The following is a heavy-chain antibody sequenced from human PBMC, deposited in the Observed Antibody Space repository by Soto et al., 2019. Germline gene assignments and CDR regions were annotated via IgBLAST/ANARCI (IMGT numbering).Heavy chain of an antibody. CDR1: GYTFTSYA. CDR2: INAGNGNT. V-gene: IGHV1-3*01. D-gene: IGHD4-4*01. J-gene: IGHJ6*02. Sequence: ASVKVSCKASGYTFTSYAMHWVRQAPGQRLEWMGWINAGNGNTKYSQKFQGRVTITRDTSASTAYMELSSLRSEDTAVYYCARESTPYDYSNTSYYYYYYGMDVWGQGTTVTVSS. CDR3: ARESTPYDYSNTSYYYYYYGMDV.